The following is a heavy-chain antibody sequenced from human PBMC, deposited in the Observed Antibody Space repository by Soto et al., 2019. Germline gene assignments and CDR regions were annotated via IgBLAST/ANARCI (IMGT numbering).Heavy chain of an antibody. J-gene: IGHJ4*02. Sequence: QVQLQESGPGLVRPSETLSLTCAVSGGSISDYYWTWIRQPPGKGLEWIWYIYYSGSINYNPPLKSRVTISLDTSRNHFSLKLSSATAADTAVYYCARGIQNNNLGILRGGGGYFDYWGQGALVTVSS. CDR1: GGSISDYY. D-gene: IGHD2-15*01. CDR3: ARGIQNNNLGILRGGGGYFDY. V-gene: IGHV4-59*01. CDR2: IYYSGSI.